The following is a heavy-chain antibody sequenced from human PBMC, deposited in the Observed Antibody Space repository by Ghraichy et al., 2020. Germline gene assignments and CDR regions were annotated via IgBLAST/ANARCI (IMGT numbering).Heavy chain of an antibody. Sequence: GGSLRLSCAVSGFTVSSNFMNWVRQAPGKGLEWVSFIYTDDSTFYADSVKGRFIISRDNSKNTLYLQMNSLRAEDTAVYYCVRFGPWGLGVPVVDYWGQGTLVPVSP. CDR1: GFTVSSNF. CDR2: IYTDDST. J-gene: IGHJ4*02. D-gene: IGHD2-21*02. V-gene: IGHV3-53*01. CDR3: VRFGPWGLGVPVVDY.